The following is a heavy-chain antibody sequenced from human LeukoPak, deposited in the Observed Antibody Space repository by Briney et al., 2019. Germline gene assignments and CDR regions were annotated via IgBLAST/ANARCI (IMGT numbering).Heavy chain of an antibody. CDR2: ISSSGTTI. V-gene: IGHV3-48*03. CDR3: ARVGVVVAATGNLWFDP. CDR1: GFTFSSYE. D-gene: IGHD2-15*01. Sequence: GGSLRLSCAASGFTFSSYEMNWVRQAPGKGLEWVSYISSSGTTIYYADSVKGRFTISRDNAKDSLYLQMNSLRAEDTAVYYCARVGVVVAATGNLWFDPWGQGTLVTVSS. J-gene: IGHJ5*02.